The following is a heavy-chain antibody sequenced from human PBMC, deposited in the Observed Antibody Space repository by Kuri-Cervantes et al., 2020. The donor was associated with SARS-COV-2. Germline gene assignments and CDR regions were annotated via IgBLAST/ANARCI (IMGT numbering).Heavy chain of an antibody. D-gene: IGHD4-11*01. Sequence: SGPTLVKPTQTLTLTCTFSGFSLTTSGMCVARIRQPPGKALEWLARIDWDDDKYYKTSLSTRLSISKDTSKDQVVLTMTNMDPVDTGTYYCVRIRAATVIADYWGRGALVTVSS. CDR3: VRIRAATVIADY. V-gene: IGHV2-70*11. CDR1: GFSLTTSGMC. J-gene: IGHJ4*02. CDR2: IDWDDDK.